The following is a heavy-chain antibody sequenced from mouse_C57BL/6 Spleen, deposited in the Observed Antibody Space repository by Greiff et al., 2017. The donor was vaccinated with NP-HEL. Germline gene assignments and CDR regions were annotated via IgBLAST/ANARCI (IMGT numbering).Heavy chain of an antibody. CDR2: ISSGSSTI. V-gene: IGHV5-17*01. Sequence: EVQGVESGGGLVKPGGSLKLSCAASGFTFSDYGMHWVRQAPEKGLEWVAYISSGSSTIYYADTVKGRFTISRDNAKNTLFLKMTSLRSEDTAMYYCAGGYDGGYAMDYWGQGTSVTVSS. CDR3: AGGYDGGYAMDY. J-gene: IGHJ4*01. D-gene: IGHD2-2*01. CDR1: GFTFSDYG.